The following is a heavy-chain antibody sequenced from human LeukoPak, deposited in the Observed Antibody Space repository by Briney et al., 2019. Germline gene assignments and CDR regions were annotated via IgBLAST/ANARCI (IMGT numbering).Heavy chain of an antibody. CDR1: GFTFSSHS. J-gene: IGHJ4*02. D-gene: IGHD3-10*01. CDR2: ISSSSTI. V-gene: IGHV3-48*01. CDR3: ARDRLWFGELLTRFDY. Sequence: GGSLRLSCAASGFTFSSHSMNWVRQAPGKGLEWVSYISSSSTIYYADSVKGRFTISRDNAKNSLYLQMNSLRAEDTAVYYCARDRLWFGELLTRFDYWGQGTLVTVSS.